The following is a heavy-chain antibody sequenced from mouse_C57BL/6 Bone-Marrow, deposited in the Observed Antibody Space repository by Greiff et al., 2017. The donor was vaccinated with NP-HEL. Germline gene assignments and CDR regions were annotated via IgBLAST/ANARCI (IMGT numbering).Heavy chain of an antibody. J-gene: IGHJ3*01. CDR2: INPSSGYT. Sequence: VKLVESGAELAKPGASVKLSCKASGYTFTSYWMHWVKQRPGQGLEWIGYINPSSGYTKYNQKFKDKATVTADKSSSTAYMQLISLTYEDSAVYYCARVLYYGSSSAWFAYWGQGTLVTVSA. CDR1: GYTFTSYW. V-gene: IGHV1-7*01. D-gene: IGHD1-1*01. CDR3: ARVLYYGSSSAWFAY.